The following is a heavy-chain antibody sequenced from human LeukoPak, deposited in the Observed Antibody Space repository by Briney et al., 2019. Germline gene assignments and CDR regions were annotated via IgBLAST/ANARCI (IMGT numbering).Heavy chain of an antibody. CDR3: AKDIQLST. CDR2: IGASGEST. Sequence: PGGSLRLSCAASGFTFSDYYMSWIRQGPGKGLEWVSLIGASGESTYYADSVKGRFTISRDNSKNTLSLQMNSLRVEDTAMYFCAKDIQLSTWGLGTMVTVSS. CDR1: GFTFSDYY. D-gene: IGHD5-24*01. J-gene: IGHJ3*01. V-gene: IGHV3-23*01.